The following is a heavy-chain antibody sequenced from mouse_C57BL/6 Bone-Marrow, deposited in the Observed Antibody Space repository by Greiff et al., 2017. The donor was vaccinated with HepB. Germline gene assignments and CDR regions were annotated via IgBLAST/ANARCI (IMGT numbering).Heavy chain of an antibody. D-gene: IGHD4-1*01. CDR1: GYSITSGYY. Sequence: DVKLVESGPGLVKPSQSLSLTCSVTGYSITSGYYWNWIRQFPENKLEWMGYISYDGSNNYNPSLKNRISITRDTSKNQFFLKLNSVTTEDTATYYCAREEGLTGTDFDYWGQGTTLTVSS. V-gene: IGHV3-6*01. CDR3: AREEGLTGTDFDY. J-gene: IGHJ2*01. CDR2: ISYDGSN.